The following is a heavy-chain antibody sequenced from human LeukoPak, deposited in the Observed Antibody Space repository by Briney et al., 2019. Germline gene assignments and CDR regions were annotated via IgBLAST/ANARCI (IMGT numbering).Heavy chain of an antibody. CDR2: IIPIFGTA. J-gene: IGHJ4*02. Sequence: SVKVSCKASGGTFSSYAISWVRQAPGQGLEWMGGIIPIFGTANYAQKFQGRVTITTDESTSTAYMELSSLRSEDTAVYYCARPGYYDSSGYYYRGVFDYWGQGTLVTVSS. V-gene: IGHV1-69*05. D-gene: IGHD3-22*01. CDR1: GGTFSSYA. CDR3: ARPGYYDSSGYYYRGVFDY.